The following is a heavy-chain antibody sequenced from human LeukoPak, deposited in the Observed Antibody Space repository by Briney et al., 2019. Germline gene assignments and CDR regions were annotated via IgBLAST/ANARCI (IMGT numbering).Heavy chain of an antibody. CDR3: AREGSVARFDY. CDR2: IKQDGSEK. J-gene: IGHJ4*02. CDR1: GFTFSSYW. D-gene: IGHD6-19*01. V-gene: IGHV3-7*01. Sequence: GGSLRLSCAASGFTFSSYWMNWVRQAPGKGREWVANIKQDGSEKYYVDSVKGRFTLSRDNAKNSLYLQMNSLRAEDTAVYYCAREGSVARFDYWGQGTLVTVSS.